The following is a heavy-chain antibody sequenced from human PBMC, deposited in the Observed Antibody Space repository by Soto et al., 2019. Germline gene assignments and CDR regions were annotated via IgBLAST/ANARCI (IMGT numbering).Heavy chain of an antibody. D-gene: IGHD1-26*01. CDR3: ANVGATLPFDY. V-gene: IGHV4-39*01. Sequence: XAILWLTSTVSGGSISSSSFYWGWIRQPPGKGLEWIGSIYYSGSTYYNPSLKSRVTISVDTSKNQFSLKLSSVTAADTAVYYCANVGATLPFDYWGQGTLVTVS. CDR1: GGSISSSSFY. J-gene: IGHJ4*02. CDR2: IYYSGST.